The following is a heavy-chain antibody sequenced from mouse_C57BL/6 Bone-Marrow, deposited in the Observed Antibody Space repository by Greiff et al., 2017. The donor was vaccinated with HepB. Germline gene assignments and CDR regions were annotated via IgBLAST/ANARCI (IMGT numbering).Heavy chain of an antibody. J-gene: IGHJ4*01. CDR3: AGGHYYAMDY. V-gene: IGHV5-12*01. Sequence: EVKLVESGGGLVQPGGSLKLSCAASGFTFSDYYMYWVRQTPEKRLEWVAYISNGGGSTYYPDTVKGRFTISRDNAKNTLYLQMSRLKSEDTAMYYCAGGHYYAMDYWGQGTSVTVSS. CDR1: GFTFSDYY. D-gene: IGHD3-3*01. CDR2: ISNGGGST.